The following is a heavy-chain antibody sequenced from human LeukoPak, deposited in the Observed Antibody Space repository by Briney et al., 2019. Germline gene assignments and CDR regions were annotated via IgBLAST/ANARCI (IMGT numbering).Heavy chain of an antibody. V-gene: IGHV3-30-3*01. CDR3: ARDQVFDY. CDR1: GFTFSDYW. CDR2: ISYDGSNK. J-gene: IGHJ4*02. Sequence: PGGSLRLSCAASGFTFSDYWMSWVRQAPGKGLEWVAVISYDGSNKFYADSVKGRFTISRDNAKNSLYLQMNSLRAEDTAVYYCARDQVFDYWGQGTLVTVSS.